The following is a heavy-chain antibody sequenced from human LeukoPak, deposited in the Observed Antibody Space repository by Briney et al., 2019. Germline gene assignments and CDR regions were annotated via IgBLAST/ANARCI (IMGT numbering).Heavy chain of an antibody. J-gene: IGHJ4*02. D-gene: IGHD2-15*01. CDR1: GFTFSSYG. CDR2: IRYDGSNK. Sequence: GGSLRLSCAASGFTFSSYGMHWVRQAPGKGLEWVAFIRYDGSNKYYADSVKGRFTISRDNSKNTLYLQMNSLRAEDTAVYYCAKDRSPYCSGGSCSYFDYWGQGTLVTVSS. V-gene: IGHV3-30*02. CDR3: AKDRSPYCSGGSCSYFDY.